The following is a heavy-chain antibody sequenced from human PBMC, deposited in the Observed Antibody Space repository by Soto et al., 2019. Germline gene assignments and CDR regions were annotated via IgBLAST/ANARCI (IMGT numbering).Heavy chain of an antibody. CDR1: GGTLSSYA. D-gene: IGHD2-2*01. J-gene: IGHJ6*02. CDR3: AVVPAATYGMDV. CDR2: IIPIFGTA. V-gene: IGHV1-69*13. Sequence: ASVKVSCKASGGTLSSYAISWVRQAPGQGLEWMGGIIPIFGTANYAQKFQGRVTITADESTSTAYMELSSLRSEDTAVYYCAVVPAATYGMDVWGQGTTVTVS.